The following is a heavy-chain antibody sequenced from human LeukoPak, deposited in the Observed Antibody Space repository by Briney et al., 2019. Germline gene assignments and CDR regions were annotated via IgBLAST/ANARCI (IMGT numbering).Heavy chain of an antibody. CDR3: ARPPYTPGMDV. V-gene: IGHV4-39*01. CDR2: IYYSGST. Sequence: SETLSLTCTVSGGSISSSSYYWGWIRQPPGKGLEWIGSIYYSGSTYYNPSLKSRVTISVDTSKNQFSLKLSSVTAADTAVYYCARPPYTPGMDVWGQGTTVTVSS. D-gene: IGHD2-2*02. CDR1: GGSISSSSYY. J-gene: IGHJ6*02.